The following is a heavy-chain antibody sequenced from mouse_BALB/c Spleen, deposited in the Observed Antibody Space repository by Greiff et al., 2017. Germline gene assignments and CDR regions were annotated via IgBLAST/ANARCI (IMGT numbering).Heavy chain of an antibody. CDR1: GYTFTDYE. CDR3: TRKYGNYDY. J-gene: IGHJ2*01. CDR2: IDPETGGT. Sequence: VKLQQSGAELVRPGASVTLSCKASGYTFTDYEMHWVKQTPVHGLEWIGAIDPETGGTAYNQKFKGKATLTADKSSSTAYMELRSLTSEDSAVYYCTRKYGNYDYWGQGTTLTVSS. D-gene: IGHD2-10*02. V-gene: IGHV1-15*01.